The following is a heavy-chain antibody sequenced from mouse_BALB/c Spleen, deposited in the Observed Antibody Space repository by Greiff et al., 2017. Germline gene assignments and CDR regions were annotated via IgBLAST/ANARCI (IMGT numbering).Heavy chain of an antibody. D-gene: IGHD2-4*01. CDR2: ISSGGSYT. CDR1: GFTFSSYG. CDR3: ARHNGDDYGEVWFAY. J-gene: IGHJ3*01. Sequence: EVQVVESGGDLVKPGGSLKLSCAASGFTFSSYGMSWVRQTPDKRLEWVATISSGGSYTYYPDSVKGRFTISRDNAKNTLYLQMSSLKSEDTAMYYCARHNGDDYGEVWFAYWGQGTLVTVSA. V-gene: IGHV5-6*01.